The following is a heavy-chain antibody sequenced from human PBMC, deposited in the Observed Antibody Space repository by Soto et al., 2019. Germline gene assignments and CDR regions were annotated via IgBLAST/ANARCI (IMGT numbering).Heavy chain of an antibody. CDR2: IIPIFGTA. D-gene: IGHD1-26*01. CDR3: ARFPSASYGGAYNWFDP. Sequence: QVQLVQSGAEVKKPGSSVKVSCKASGGTFSSYAISWVRQAPGQGLEWMGGIIPIFGTANYAQKFQGRVTITADESTSTVYMELSSLRSEDTARYYCARFPSASYGGAYNWFDPWGQGTLVTVSS. V-gene: IGHV1-69*12. CDR1: GGTFSSYA. J-gene: IGHJ5*02.